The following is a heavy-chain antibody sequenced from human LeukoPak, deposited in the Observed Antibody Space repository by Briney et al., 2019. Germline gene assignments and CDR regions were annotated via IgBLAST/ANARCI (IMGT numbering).Heavy chain of an antibody. Sequence: SETLSLTCTVSGGSISNYHWSWIRQPPGKGLEWIGYIYHSGSTYYNPSLKSRVTISVDRSRNQFSLKLSSVTAADTAVYYCARGRVRGLYGMDVWGQGTTVTVSS. D-gene: IGHD3/OR15-3a*01. CDR3: ARGRVRGLYGMDV. V-gene: IGHV4-59*12. CDR1: GGSISNYH. CDR2: IYHSGST. J-gene: IGHJ6*02.